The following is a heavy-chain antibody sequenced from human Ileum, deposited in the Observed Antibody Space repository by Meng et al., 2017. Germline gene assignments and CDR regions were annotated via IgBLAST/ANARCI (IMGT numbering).Heavy chain of an antibody. CDR2: IYHRGGA. CDR3: ARLLDSSDWGWFDP. CDR1: GASISSQY. Sequence: QVQLQESGPGLVKPSETLSLTCSVSGASISSQYWTWIRQPPGKGLEYIGYIYHRGGASYNPSLRSRVTMSVDTSKNQFSLNLSSVTAADTAVYYCARLLDSSDWGWFDPWGQGTLVTVSS. D-gene: IGHD3-22*01. V-gene: IGHV4-59*08. J-gene: IGHJ5*02.